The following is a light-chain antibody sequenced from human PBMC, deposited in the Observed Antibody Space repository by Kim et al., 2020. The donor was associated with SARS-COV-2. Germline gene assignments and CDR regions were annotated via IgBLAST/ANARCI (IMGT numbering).Light chain of an antibody. CDR1: QGISSA. V-gene: IGKV1D-13*01. Sequence: ASVGDRVTITCRASQGISSALAWYQQKPGKAPMLLIYDASSLESGVPSRFSGSASGTDFTLTISSLQPEDFATYYCQQFNHDPLAFGGGTKVDIK. CDR3: QQFNHDPLA. CDR2: DAS. J-gene: IGKJ4*01.